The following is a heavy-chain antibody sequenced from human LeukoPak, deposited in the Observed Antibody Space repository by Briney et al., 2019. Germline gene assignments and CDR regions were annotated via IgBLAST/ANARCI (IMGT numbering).Heavy chain of an antibody. V-gene: IGHV3-30-3*01. CDR3: ARHSGNSGFDY. D-gene: IGHD1-26*01. Sequence: GGSLRLSCVGSGFTFNKYGIHWVRQAPGKGLEWVAGISDDGVNIYYTDSVRGRFTISRDNSKNIVYLQMNSLRADDTTFYYCARHSGNSGFDYWGQGTLVTASS. J-gene: IGHJ4*02. CDR1: GFTFNKYG. CDR2: ISDDGVNI.